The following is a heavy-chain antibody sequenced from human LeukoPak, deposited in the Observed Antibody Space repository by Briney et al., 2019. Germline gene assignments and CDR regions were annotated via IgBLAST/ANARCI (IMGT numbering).Heavy chain of an antibody. V-gene: IGHV4-34*01. Sequence: SETLSLTCAVYGGSFSGYYWSWIRQPPGKGLEWIGEIRHRGSTNNNPSLKSRVTISVDTSKNQFSLKLSSVTAADTAVYYCARVITMVRGVIRYGMDVWGKGSTVTVSS. CDR3: ARVITMVRGVIRYGMDV. J-gene: IGHJ6*04. D-gene: IGHD3-10*01. CDR1: GGSFSGYY. CDR2: IRHRGST.